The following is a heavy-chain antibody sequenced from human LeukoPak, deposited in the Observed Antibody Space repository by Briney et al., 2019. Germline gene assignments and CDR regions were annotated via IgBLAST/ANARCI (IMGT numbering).Heavy chain of an antibody. J-gene: IGHJ4*02. CDR1: GGSVSSYY. Sequence: PSETLSLTCTVSGGSVSSYYWSWIRQPPGKGLEWIGYIYYSGSTNYNPSLKSRVTISVDTSKNQFSLKLSSVTAADTAVYYCASGGSSGWFFYFDYWGQGTLVTVSS. CDR2: IYYSGST. CDR3: ASGGSSGWFFYFDY. D-gene: IGHD6-19*01. V-gene: IGHV4-59*02.